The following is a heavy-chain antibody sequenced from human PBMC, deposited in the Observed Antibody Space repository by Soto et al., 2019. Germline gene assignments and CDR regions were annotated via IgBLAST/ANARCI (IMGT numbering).Heavy chain of an antibody. CDR2: ISSSSSYI. CDR3: ARDLTTDNYDRYGMDV. CDR1: GFTFSRYS. Sequence: EVQLVESGGGLVKPGGSLRLSCAASGFTFSRYSMNWVRQAPGKGLEWVSSISSSSSYIYYADSVKGRFTISRDNAKNSLYLQMNSLRAEDTAVYYCARDLTTDNYDRYGMDVWGQGTTVTVSS. J-gene: IGHJ6*02. V-gene: IGHV3-21*01. D-gene: IGHD4-4*01.